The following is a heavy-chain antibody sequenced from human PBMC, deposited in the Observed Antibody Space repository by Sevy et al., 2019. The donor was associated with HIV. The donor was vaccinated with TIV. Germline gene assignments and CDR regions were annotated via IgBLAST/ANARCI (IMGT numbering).Heavy chain of an antibody. D-gene: IGHD6-13*01. Sequence: GESLKISCRGSGYSFISYWIGWVRQMPGKGLEWMGIIYPGDSDTRYSPSFQGQVTISADKSISTAYLQWSSLKASDTAIYYCARDIAAAGTSDAYDIWGQGTMVTVSS. J-gene: IGHJ3*02. V-gene: IGHV5-51*01. CDR2: IYPGDSDT. CDR3: ARDIAAAGTSDAYDI. CDR1: GYSFISYW.